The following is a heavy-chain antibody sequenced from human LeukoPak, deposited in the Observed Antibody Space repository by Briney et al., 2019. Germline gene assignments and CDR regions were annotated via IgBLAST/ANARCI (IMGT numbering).Heavy chain of an antibody. D-gene: IGHD2-2*02. CDR3: ASDREYCGSTSCYTAYWYYYMDV. V-gene: IGHV3-30*03. Sequence: GGSLRLSCAASGFTFSSYGMHWVRQAPGKGLEWVAVISNDGTNKYYADSVKGRFTISRDNSKNTLYLQMNSLRAEDTAVYYCASDREYCGSTSCYTAYWYYYMDVWGKGTTVTVSS. J-gene: IGHJ6*03. CDR1: GFTFSSYG. CDR2: ISNDGTNK.